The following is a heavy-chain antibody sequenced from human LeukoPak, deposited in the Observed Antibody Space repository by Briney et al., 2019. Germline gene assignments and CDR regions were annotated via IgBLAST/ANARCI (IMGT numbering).Heavy chain of an antibody. CDR3: ARGTVLLWFGEFPDPYYFDY. CDR1: GYTFTSYA. CDR2: INAGNGNT. D-gene: IGHD3-10*01. Sequence: ASVKVSCKASGYTFTSYAMHWVRQAPGQRLEWMGWINAGNGNTKYSQEFQGRVTITRDTSASTAYMELSSLRSEDMAVYYCARGTVLLWFGEFPDPYYFDYWGQGTLVTVSS. V-gene: IGHV1-3*03. J-gene: IGHJ4*02.